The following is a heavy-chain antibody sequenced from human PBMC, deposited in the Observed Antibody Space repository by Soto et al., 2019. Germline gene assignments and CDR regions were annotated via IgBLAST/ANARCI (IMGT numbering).Heavy chain of an antibody. D-gene: IGHD3-22*01. CDR3: ARDSSGRQYYGMDV. CDR1: GFIFSDYS. J-gene: IGHJ6*02. Sequence: GGSLRLSCTPSGFIFSDYSMNWVRQAPGKGLEWISYITTTSSTMYYADSVKGRFTISRGNAKNSLYLQMNSLRDEDTAVYYCARDSSGRQYYGMDVWGQGTTVTVSS. V-gene: IGHV3-48*02. CDR2: ITTTSSTM.